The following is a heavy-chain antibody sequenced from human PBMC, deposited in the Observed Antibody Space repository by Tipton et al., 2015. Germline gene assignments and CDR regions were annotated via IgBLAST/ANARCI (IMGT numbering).Heavy chain of an antibody. CDR1: GGSISGYY. J-gene: IGHJ6*02. CDR2: IYTSVTT. V-gene: IGHV4-4*07. Sequence: TLSLTCTVSGGSISGYYWSWIRQPAGKGLEWIGRIYTSVTTNFNPSLKSRVSMSLDTSKNEISLKLTSLIAADTAVYYCARVGVNYGLDVWGQGTTVTVS. CDR3: ARVGVNYGLDV.